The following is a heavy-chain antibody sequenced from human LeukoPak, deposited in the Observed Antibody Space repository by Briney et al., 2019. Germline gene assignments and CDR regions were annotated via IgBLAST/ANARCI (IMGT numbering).Heavy chain of an antibody. CDR2: INHSGST. CDR3: ARGRSYYDFWSGRAPFTP. V-gene: IGHV4-34*01. J-gene: IGHJ4*02. Sequence: SETLSLTCVVYGGSFSNYYWSWIRQPPGKGLEWIGEINHSGSTNYNPSLKSRITISVDTSKNQFSLNLSYMTAADTAVYHCARGRSYYDFWSGRAPFTPWGQGTLVTVSS. CDR1: GGSFSNYY. D-gene: IGHD3-3*01.